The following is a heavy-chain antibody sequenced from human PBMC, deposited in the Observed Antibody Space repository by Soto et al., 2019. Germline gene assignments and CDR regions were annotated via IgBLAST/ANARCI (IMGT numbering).Heavy chain of an antibody. CDR2: IYYSGST. CDR1: GCSISSGDYY. J-gene: IGHJ3*02. Sequence: SETLSLTCTFSGCSISSGDYYLSWIRQPPGKGLEWIGYIYYSGSTYYNPSLKSRVTISVDTSKNQFSLKLSSVTAADTAVYYCARHPYYYDSSGYEAAFDIWGQGTMVTVSS. D-gene: IGHD3-22*01. CDR3: ARHPYYYDSSGYEAAFDI. V-gene: IGHV4-30-4*01.